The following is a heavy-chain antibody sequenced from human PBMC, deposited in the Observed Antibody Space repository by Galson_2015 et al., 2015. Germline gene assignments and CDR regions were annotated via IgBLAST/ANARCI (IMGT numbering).Heavy chain of an antibody. V-gene: IGHV6-1*01. D-gene: IGHD5-12*01. CDR2: TYYRSNWYN. CDR3: ARAGPRGYSGYDQGSFDY. Sequence: CAISGDSVSSNSAAWNWIRQSPSRGLEWLGRTYYRSNWYNDYAVSVKSRITINPDTSKNQFSLQLNSVTPEDTAVYYCARAGPRGYSGYDQGSFDYWGQGTLVTVSS. CDR1: GDSVSSNSAA. J-gene: IGHJ4*02.